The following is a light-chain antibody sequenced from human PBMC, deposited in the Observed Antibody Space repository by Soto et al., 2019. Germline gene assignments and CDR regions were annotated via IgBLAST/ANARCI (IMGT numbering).Light chain of an antibody. J-gene: IGKJ1*01. Sequence: EIVSTQSPGTLSLSPGKRATLSCRASQSISSSYLAWYQQRPGQAPRLLIYGASSRATGIPDRFSGSGSGTEFTLTISRLEPEDFAVYYCQQYGSSSWTFGQGTKVEIK. CDR1: QSISSSY. V-gene: IGKV3-20*01. CDR2: GAS. CDR3: QQYGSSSWT.